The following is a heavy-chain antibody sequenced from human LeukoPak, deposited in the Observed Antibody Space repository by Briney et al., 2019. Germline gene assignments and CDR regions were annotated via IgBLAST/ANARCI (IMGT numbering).Heavy chain of an antibody. Sequence: GGSLRLSCAASGFTFSSYPMRWVRRAPGKGLEWVSAISGSGFKTYHADSVKGRFTMSRDNSKNTLYLQRNSLRAEDTAVYYCAKGLWYFDYWGQGTLVTVSS. CDR2: ISGSGFKT. CDR3: AKGLWYFDY. D-gene: IGHD4/OR15-4a*01. V-gene: IGHV3-23*01. J-gene: IGHJ4*02. CDR1: GFTFSSYP.